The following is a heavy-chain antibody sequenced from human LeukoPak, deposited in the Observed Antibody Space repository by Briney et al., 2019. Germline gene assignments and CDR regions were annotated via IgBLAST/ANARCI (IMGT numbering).Heavy chain of an antibody. D-gene: IGHD3-22*01. CDR3: ARAGDSSGYYGLGAFDI. J-gene: IGHJ3*02. V-gene: IGHV3-30*02. Sequence: GGSLRLSCAASGFTFRSYGMHWVRQAPGKGLEWVAFTRYDGNYEYYADSVKGRFTISRDNSKNTLCLQMNSLRAEDTAVYYCARAGDSSGYYGLGAFDIWGQGTMVTVSS. CDR2: TRYDGNYE. CDR1: GFTFRSYG.